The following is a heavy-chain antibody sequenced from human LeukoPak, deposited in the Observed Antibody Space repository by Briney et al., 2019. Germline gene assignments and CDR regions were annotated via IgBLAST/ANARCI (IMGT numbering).Heavy chain of an antibody. CDR1: GYTFADYL. CDR2: INANSGGT. V-gene: IGHV1-2*06. D-gene: IGHD1-26*01. CDR3: ARDVSSTPNWEFDY. J-gene: IGHJ4*02. Sequence: GASVKVSCKTSGYTFADYLIHWVRQAPGQGLEWMGRINANSGGTEYQQKFQGRVTMTRDTSMSTAYVEVNWLISDDTAIYYCARDVSSTPNWEFDYWGQGTLVTVSS.